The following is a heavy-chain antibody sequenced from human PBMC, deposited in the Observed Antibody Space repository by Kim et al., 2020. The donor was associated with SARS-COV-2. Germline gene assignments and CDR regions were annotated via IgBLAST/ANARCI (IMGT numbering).Heavy chain of an antibody. Sequence: SETLSLTCTVSGGSISSGGYYWSWIRQHPGKGLEWFGYIYYSGSTYYNPSLKSRVTISVDTSKNQFSLKLSSVTAAATAVYSCARYMITFGRIALRYAFDIWGQGTLVTVSS. V-gene: IGHV4-31*03. J-gene: IGHJ3*02. D-gene: IGHD3-16*01. CDR1: GGSISSGGYY. CDR2: IYYSGST. CDR3: ARYMITFGRIALRYAFDI.